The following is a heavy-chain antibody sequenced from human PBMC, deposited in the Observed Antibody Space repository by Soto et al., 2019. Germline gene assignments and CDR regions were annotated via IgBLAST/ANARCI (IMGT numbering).Heavy chain of an antibody. V-gene: IGHV1-18*04. J-gene: IGHJ6*02. CDR3: ARDAPLEYSSSSVYYYYGMDV. CDR2: ISAYNGNT. Sequence: GASVKVSCKASGYTFTSYGISWVRQAPGQGLEWMGWISAYNGNTNYAQKPQGRVTMTTDTSTSTAYMELRSLRSDDTAVYYCARDAPLEYSSSSVYYYYGMDVWGQGTTVTVSS. CDR1: GYTFTSYG. D-gene: IGHD6-6*01.